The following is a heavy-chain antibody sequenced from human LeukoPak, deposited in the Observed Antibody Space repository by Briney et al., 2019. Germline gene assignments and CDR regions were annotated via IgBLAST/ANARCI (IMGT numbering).Heavy chain of an antibody. D-gene: IGHD3-10*01. CDR2: IIPIFGIA. V-gene: IGHV1-69*04. Sequence: GASVKVSCKASGGTFSSYAISWVRQAPGQGLEWMGRIIPIFGIANYAQKFQGRVTITPDKSTSTAYMELSSLRSEDTAVYYCARDWSWFGEISYYYGMDVWGQGTTVTVSS. J-gene: IGHJ6*02. CDR3: ARDWSWFGEISYYYGMDV. CDR1: GGTFSSYA.